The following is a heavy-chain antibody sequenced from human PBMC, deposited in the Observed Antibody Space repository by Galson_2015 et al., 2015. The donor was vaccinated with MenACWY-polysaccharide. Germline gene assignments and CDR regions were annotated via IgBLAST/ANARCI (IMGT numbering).Heavy chain of an antibody. Sequence: SETLSLTCTVSGGSISSYYWSWIRQPPGKGLEWIGYIYYSGSTNYNPSLKSRVTISVDTSKNQFSLKLSSVTAADTAVYYCARQVVGDSSGLLQYYYGMDVWGQGTTVTVSS. V-gene: IGHV4-59*08. CDR1: GGSISSYY. J-gene: IGHJ6*02. CDR2: IYYSGST. CDR3: ARQVVGDSSGLLQYYYGMDV. D-gene: IGHD6-25*01.